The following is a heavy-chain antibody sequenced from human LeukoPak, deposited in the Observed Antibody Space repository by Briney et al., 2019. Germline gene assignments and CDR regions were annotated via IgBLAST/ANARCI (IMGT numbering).Heavy chain of an antibody. D-gene: IGHD1-26*01. CDR3: ARDCGRSGSYLNWFDP. V-gene: IGHV3-11*01. CDR1: GFTFSDYY. J-gene: IGHJ5*02. CDR2: ISSSGSTI. Sequence: GGSLRLSCAASGFTFSDYYMSWIRQAPGKGLEWVSYISSSGSTIFYADSVKGRFTISRDNAKHSLYLQVNSLRAEDTAVYYCARDCGRSGSYLNWFDPWGQGTLVTVSS.